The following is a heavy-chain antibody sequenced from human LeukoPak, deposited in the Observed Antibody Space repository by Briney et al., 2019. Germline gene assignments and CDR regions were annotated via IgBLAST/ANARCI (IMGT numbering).Heavy chain of an antibody. CDR2: INAGNGNT. CDR3: ARLRSSSAYYGMDV. CDR1: GYTFTSYA. J-gene: IGHJ6*02. D-gene: IGHD6-6*01. V-gene: IGHV1-3*01. Sequence: ASVKVSCKASGYTFTSYAMHWVRQAPGQRLEWMGWINAGNGNTKYSQKFQGRVTITRDTSASTAYMELSSLRSEGTAVYYCARLRSSSAYYGMDVWGQGTTVTVSS.